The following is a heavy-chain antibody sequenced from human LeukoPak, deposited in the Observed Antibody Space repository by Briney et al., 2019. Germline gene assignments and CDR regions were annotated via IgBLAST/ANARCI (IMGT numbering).Heavy chain of an antibody. Sequence: ASVKVSCKASGYTFSSYGISWVRQAPGQGLEWMGWMSVYNGNTNYAQKVQGRVTMTTDTSKSTVYMELRSLRSDDTAVYYCARAGGVMVLDWYFDYWGQGTLVTVSS. CDR2: MSVYNGNT. CDR1: GYTFSSYG. CDR3: ARAGGVMVLDWYFDY. D-gene: IGHD3-16*02. V-gene: IGHV1-18*01. J-gene: IGHJ4*02.